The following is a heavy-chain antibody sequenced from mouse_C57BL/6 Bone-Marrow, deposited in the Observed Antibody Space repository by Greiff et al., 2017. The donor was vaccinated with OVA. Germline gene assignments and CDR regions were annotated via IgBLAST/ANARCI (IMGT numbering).Heavy chain of an antibody. D-gene: IGHD1-1*01. CDR3: ARRYYGSSYWYFDV. V-gene: IGHV1-55*01. J-gene: IGHJ1*03. Sequence: QVQLQQPGAELVKPGASVKMSCKASGYTFTSYWITWVKQRPGQGLEWIGDNYPGSGSTNYNEKFKSKATLTVDTSSSAAYMQLSSLTSEDSAVYYCARRYYGSSYWYFDVWGTGTTVTVSS. CDR1: GYTFTSYW. CDR2: NYPGSGST.